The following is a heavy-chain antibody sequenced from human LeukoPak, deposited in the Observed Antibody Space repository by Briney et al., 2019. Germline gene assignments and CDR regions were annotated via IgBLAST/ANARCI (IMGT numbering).Heavy chain of an antibody. D-gene: IGHD1-26*01. V-gene: IGHV3-30*02. J-gene: IGHJ4*02. Sequence: PGGSLRLSCAASGFTFSSYGMHWVRQAPGKGLEWVAFIRYDGSNKYYADSVKGRFTISRDNSKNTLYLQMNGLRAEDTAVYYCAKDKGIGYSGSYYGKYYFDYWGQGTLVTVSS. CDR3: AKDKGIGYSGSYYGKYYFDY. CDR1: GFTFSSYG. CDR2: IRYDGSNK.